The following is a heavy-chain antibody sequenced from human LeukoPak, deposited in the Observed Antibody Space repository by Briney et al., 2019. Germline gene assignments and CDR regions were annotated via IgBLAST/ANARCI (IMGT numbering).Heavy chain of an antibody. CDR3: ARDLRSSGWYYFDY. CDR2: ISSSSSYI. CDR1: GFTFSSYS. Sequence: PGGSLRLSCAASGFTFSSYSMNWVRQAPGKGLEWVSSISSSSSYIYYADSAKGRFTISRDNAKNSLYLQMNSLRAEDTAVYYCARDLRSSGWYYFDYWGQGTLVTVSS. J-gene: IGHJ4*02. D-gene: IGHD6-19*01. V-gene: IGHV3-21*01.